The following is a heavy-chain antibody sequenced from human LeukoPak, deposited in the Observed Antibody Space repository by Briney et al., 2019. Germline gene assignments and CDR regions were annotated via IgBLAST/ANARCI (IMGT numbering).Heavy chain of an antibody. CDR1: GFTFSSYG. V-gene: IGHV3-30*19. CDR2: ILSDGSKE. CDR3: ARGLGHESSGYQYDY. J-gene: IGHJ4*02. Sequence: GGSLRLSCAASGFTFSSYGMHWVRQAPGKGLEWVAVILSDGSKEFYTDSVKGRFTISRDNAKNSLSLQMNSLRAEDTAVYYCARGLGHESSGYQYDYWGQGTLVTVSS. D-gene: IGHD3-22*01.